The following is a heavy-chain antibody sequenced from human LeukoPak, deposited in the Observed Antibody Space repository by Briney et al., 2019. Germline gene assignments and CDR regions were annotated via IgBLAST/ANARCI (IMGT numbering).Heavy chain of an antibody. Sequence: SETLSLTCTVSGGSISSYYWSWIRQPPGKGLEWIGYIYYGGSTNYNPSLKSRVTISVDTSKNQFSLKLSSVTAADTAVYYCARDTYYYDSSGYRPFDYWGQGTLVTVSS. D-gene: IGHD3-22*01. CDR2: IYYGGST. V-gene: IGHV4-59*01. CDR1: GGSISSYY. J-gene: IGHJ4*02. CDR3: ARDTYYYDSSGYRPFDY.